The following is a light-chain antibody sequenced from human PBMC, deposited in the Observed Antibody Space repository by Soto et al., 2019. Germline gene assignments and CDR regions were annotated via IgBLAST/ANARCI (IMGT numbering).Light chain of an antibody. CDR3: HQYYTTPFT. CDR1: QSVLYSPNNKNC. Sequence: DIVMTQSPDSLAVSLGERATINCKSSQSVLYSPNNKNCLAWYQQKPGQPPKLLIYWTSTRAPGVPDRFSGSGSGTDFSLTISSLQAEDVAVYYCHQYYTTPFTFGQGTRLAIK. J-gene: IGKJ2*01. V-gene: IGKV4-1*01. CDR2: WTS.